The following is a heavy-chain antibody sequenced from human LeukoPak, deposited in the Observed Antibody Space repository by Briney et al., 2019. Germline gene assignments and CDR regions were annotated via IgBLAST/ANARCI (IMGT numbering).Heavy chain of an antibody. CDR2: IKKDGSEK. D-gene: IGHD4-23*01. V-gene: IGHV3-7*01. J-gene: IGHJ4*02. CDR3: ARELHYGGNSS. Sequence: GGSLRLSCAASGFNFSYYWMSWVRQAPGKGLEWVANIKKDGSEKHYVDSVKGRFTISRDNAKNSLYLQMNSLRAEDTAVYYCARELHYGGNSSRGQGTLVTVSS. CDR1: GFNFSYYW.